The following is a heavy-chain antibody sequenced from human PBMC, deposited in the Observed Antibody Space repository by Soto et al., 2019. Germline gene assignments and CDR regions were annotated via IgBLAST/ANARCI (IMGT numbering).Heavy chain of an antibody. D-gene: IGHD4-4*01. CDR3: AKDLYSNYGDAFDI. CDR2: ISWNSDNI. J-gene: IGHJ3*02. Sequence: CLTPSCPASGFTFDDYAMRWVRQAPGKGLEWVSGISWNSDNIVYADSVKGRFTISRDNAKNSLYLQMNSLRAGDTALYYCAKDLYSNYGDAFDIWGQGTMATVSS. CDR1: GFTFDDYA. V-gene: IGHV3-9*01.